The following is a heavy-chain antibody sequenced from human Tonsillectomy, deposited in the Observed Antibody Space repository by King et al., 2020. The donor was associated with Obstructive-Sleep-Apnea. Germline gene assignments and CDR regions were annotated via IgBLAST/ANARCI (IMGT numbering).Heavy chain of an antibody. CDR3: ARGGGRQRPFDY. CDR1: GGSISSYY. Sequence: VQLQESGPGLVKPSETLSLTCTVSGGSISSYYWSWIRQPPGKGLEWIGYIYYSGSTNYNPSLKSRVTISVDTSKNQFSLKLSSVTAADTAVYYCARGGGRQRPFDYWGQGTLVTVSS. V-gene: IGHV4-59*01. CDR2: IYYSGST. D-gene: IGHD6-25*01. J-gene: IGHJ4*02.